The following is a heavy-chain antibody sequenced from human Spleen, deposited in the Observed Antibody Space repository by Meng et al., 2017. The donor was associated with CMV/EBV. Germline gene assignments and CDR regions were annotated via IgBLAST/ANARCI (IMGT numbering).Heavy chain of an antibody. Sequence: SGFNFDDFGMSWVRQVPGKGLEWVSGINWNGGSTGYADSVKGRFTISRDNAKNSLYLQMNSLGAEDTAVYYCARGEHSNYDRGWFDPWGQGTLVTVSS. CDR2: INWNGGST. J-gene: IGHJ5*02. D-gene: IGHD4-11*01. CDR1: GFNFDDFG. CDR3: ARGEHSNYDRGWFDP. V-gene: IGHV3-20*03.